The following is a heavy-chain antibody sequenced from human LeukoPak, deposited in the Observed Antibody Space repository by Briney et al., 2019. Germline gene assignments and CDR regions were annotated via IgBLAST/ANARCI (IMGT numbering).Heavy chain of an antibody. V-gene: IGHV3-23*01. J-gene: IGHJ4*02. Sequence: AGGSLRLSCAASGFTFSSYAMSWVRQAPGKGLEWVSGISTSGGSTFYADSVKGRFTISRDNSKNTLYLQMNSLRTEDTAVYYCAKKGPITGTTAGFDYWGQGTLVTVSS. CDR2: ISTSGGST. CDR1: GFTFSSYA. D-gene: IGHD1-7*01. CDR3: AKKGPITGTTAGFDY.